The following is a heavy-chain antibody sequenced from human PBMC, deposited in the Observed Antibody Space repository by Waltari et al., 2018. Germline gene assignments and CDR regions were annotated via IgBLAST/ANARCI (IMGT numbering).Heavy chain of an antibody. D-gene: IGHD4-17*01. Sequence: EVQLVESGGGLVQPGGSLGLSCAASGLPFSRVWMHWVRKDPGKGLVWVSRIRGDGSSTTYADSVKGRFTISRDNAKNTLYLQMNSLRAEDTAVYYCARGGDSGLGGPLLVWGQGTLVTVSS. CDR3: ARGGDSGLGGPLLV. CDR1: GLPFSRVW. CDR2: IRGDGSST. J-gene: IGHJ4*02. V-gene: IGHV3-74*01.